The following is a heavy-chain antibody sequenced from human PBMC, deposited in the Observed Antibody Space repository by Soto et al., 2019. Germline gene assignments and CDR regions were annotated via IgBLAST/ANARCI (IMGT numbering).Heavy chain of an antibody. CDR2: IYGGGTT. CDR3: ERDTSRGDFGY. CDR1: GFTVSSSY. J-gene: IGHJ4*02. Sequence: PGGSLRLSCAGSGFTVSSSYMSWIRQAPGKGLEWVSVIYGGGTTYYADSVKGRFTISRDNSENTLYLQMNSLRAEDTAVYYCERDTSRGDFGYWGQGTMVTVSS. V-gene: IGHV3-66*01. D-gene: IGHD3-16*01.